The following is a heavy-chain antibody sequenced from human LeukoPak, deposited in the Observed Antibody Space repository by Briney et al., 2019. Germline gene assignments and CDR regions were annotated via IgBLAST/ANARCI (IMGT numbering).Heavy chain of an antibody. CDR2: IDTDGTIT. V-gene: IGHV3-74*01. CDR3: ARPGPRSGGWTMLDYYYGMDV. D-gene: IGHD6-19*01. J-gene: IGHJ6*02. Sequence: PGGSLRLSCSASGYIFSSYWMHWVRQAPGEGLVWVSRIDTDGTITSYADSVKGRFTISRDNSKNTLYLQMNSLRAEDTAVYYCARPGPRSGGWTMLDYYYGMDVWGQGTTVTVSS. CDR1: GYIFSSYW.